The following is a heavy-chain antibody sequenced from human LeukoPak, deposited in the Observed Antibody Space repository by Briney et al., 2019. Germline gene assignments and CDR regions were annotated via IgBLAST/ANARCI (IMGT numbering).Heavy chain of an antibody. J-gene: IGHJ4*02. CDR3: ARSYFGSGTFNGFDY. V-gene: IGHV4-4*02. Sequence: SETLSLTCAVSGTSISLSNWWTWVRQPPGKGLEWIGEIYHSGTTNYNPSLKSRVTISLDKSRNQLSLNLNSVSAADTAVYYCARSYFGSGTFNGFDYWGQGTLVTVSS. CDR2: IYHSGTT. CDR1: GTSISLSNW. D-gene: IGHD3-10*01.